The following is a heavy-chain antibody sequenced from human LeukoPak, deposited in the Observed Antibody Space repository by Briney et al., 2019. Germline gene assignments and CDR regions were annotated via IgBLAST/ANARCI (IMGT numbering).Heavy chain of an antibody. CDR2: ISGSGGST. CDR3: AKDPNWSRDYYGMDV. J-gene: IGHJ6*02. D-gene: IGHD7-27*01. V-gene: IGHV3-23*01. Sequence: GGSLRLSCAASGFTFSSYAMSWVRQAPGKGLEWVSAISGSGGSTYYADSVKGRFTISRDNSKNTLYLQMNSLRAEDTAVYYCAKDPNWSRDYYGMDVWGQGTMVTVSS. CDR1: GFTFSSYA.